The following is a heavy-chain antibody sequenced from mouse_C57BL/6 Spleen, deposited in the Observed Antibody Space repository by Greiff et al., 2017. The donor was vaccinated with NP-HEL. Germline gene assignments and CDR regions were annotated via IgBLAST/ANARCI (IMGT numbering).Heavy chain of an antibody. D-gene: IGHD2-4*01. CDR3: ARSYDYPHWYFDV. V-gene: IGHV1-50*01. J-gene: IGHJ1*03. CDR1: GYTFTSYW. Sequence: QVQLQQPGAELVKPGASVKLSCKASGYTFTSYWMQWVKQRPGQGLEWIGEIDPSDSYTNYNQKFKGKATLTVDTSSSTAYMQLSSLTSEDSAVYYCARSYDYPHWYFDVWGTGTTVTVSS. CDR2: IDPSDSYT.